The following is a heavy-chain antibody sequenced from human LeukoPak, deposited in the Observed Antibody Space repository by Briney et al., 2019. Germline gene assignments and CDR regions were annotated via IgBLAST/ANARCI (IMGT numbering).Heavy chain of an antibody. CDR1: GFTFSKNW. D-gene: IGHD1-20*01. CDR3: ARVGISGTTWTYFDY. CDR2: INTDGSST. Sequence: GGSLRLSCVASGFTFSKNWMHWVRQAPGEGLVWVSRINTDGSSTSYADSVKGRFTISRDNAKNTLYLQMNSLRAEDTAVYYCARVGISGTTWTYFDYWGQGTLVTVSS. J-gene: IGHJ4*02. V-gene: IGHV3-74*01.